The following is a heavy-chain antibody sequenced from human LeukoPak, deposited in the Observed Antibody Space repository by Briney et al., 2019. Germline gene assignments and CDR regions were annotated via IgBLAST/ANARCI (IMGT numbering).Heavy chain of an antibody. Sequence: GGSLRLSCTASGFSLSTFWMSWVRQAPGKGLEWVANIIQDGSQKYYVDSVKGRFIISRDNAKNSLYLQMNSLRAEDTAVYYCARDKSYGDSEDYWGQGTLVTVSS. V-gene: IGHV3-7*05. D-gene: IGHD4-17*01. J-gene: IGHJ4*02. CDR2: IIQDGSQK. CDR1: GFSLSTFW. CDR3: ARDKSYGDSEDY.